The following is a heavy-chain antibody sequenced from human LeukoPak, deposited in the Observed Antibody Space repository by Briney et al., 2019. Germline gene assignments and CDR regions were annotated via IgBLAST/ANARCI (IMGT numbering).Heavy chain of an antibody. D-gene: IGHD2-15*01. CDR1: GFTFSSXX. Sequence: PGGSLRLSCAASGFTFSSXXXNWVRQAPGXXXXXXXXXXXXSSYIYYADXVKGXXTISRDNAKNSLYLQMNSLRAEDTAVYYCARAESGDDTLLLYYFDYWGQGTLVTVSS. CDR2: XXXXSSYI. J-gene: IGHJ4*02. V-gene: IGHV3-21*01. CDR3: ARAESGDDTLLLYYFDY.